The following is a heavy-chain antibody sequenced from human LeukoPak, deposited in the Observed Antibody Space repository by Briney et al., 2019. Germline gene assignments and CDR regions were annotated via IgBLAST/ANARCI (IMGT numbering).Heavy chain of an antibody. V-gene: IGHV3-7*01. D-gene: IGHD3-16*01. Sequence: GGSLRLSCAASGFTFSSYGMNWVRQAPGKGPERVANMNPDGSHRLYVASVRGRFTISRDNAKNLLYLQMNSLRVEDTAVYYCTRDVREAYDIWGHGTMVTVSS. CDR1: GFTFSSYG. CDR3: TRDVREAYDI. CDR2: MNPDGSHR. J-gene: IGHJ3*02.